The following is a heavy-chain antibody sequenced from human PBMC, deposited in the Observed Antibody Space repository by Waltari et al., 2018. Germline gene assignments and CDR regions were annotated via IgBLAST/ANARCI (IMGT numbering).Heavy chain of an antibody. J-gene: IGHJ4*02. Sequence: EVQLVESGGGLVQPGGSLRLSCAASGFTFSSYWMSWVRQAPGKGLEWVANIKQDGSEKYYVDSVKGRFTISRDNAKNSLYLQMNSLRAEDTAVYYCARDLWQQLVSFDYWGQGTLVTVSS. CDR3: ARDLWQQLVSFDY. V-gene: IGHV3-7*01. CDR2: IKQDGSEK. CDR1: GFTFSSYW. D-gene: IGHD6-13*01.